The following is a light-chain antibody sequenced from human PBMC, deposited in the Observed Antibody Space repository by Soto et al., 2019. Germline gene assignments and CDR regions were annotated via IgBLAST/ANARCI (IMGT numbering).Light chain of an antibody. CDR2: EFS. V-gene: IGLV2-14*01. Sequence: QPSLTHPASVSGSPGQSITISFTGTSSYVVGYNYVSCYQQHRGKAPKLMSYEFSNLASLFSNRFSGSNSSNTASLTISGLKAEDEADYYCSSYTSSSTTYVFGTGTKVTVL. CDR3: SSYTSSSTTYV. J-gene: IGLJ1*01. CDR1: SSYVVGYNY.